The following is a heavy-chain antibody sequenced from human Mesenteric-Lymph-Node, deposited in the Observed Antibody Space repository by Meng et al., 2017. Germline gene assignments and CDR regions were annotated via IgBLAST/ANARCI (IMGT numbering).Heavy chain of an antibody. D-gene: IGHD3-10*01. CDR1: GGSISSNGYD. J-gene: IGHJ4*02. Sequence: LQLQETGPGPVKPSSTLSLTCTVSGGSISSNGYDWDWVRQPPGKGLEWIGAIYHSGSTSYNPSLQSRVTMFVDTSKNQFSLMLTSVTATDTAVYYCARRRGGSGRDCWGQGTLVTVSS. CDR3: ARRRGGSGRDC. V-gene: IGHV4-39*01. CDR2: IYHSGST.